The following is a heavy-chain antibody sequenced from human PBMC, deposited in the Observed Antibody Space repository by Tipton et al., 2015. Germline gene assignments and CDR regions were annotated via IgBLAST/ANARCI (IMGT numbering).Heavy chain of an antibody. Sequence: LRLSCAASGFTFSNYSMNWVRQAPGKGLEWIGSLSYSGKTDYNPPLRSRVTISVDTSKNQFSLRLSSVTAADTAVYYCARSLFPETAGLENWFDPWGQGTLVTVSS. CDR3: ARSLFPETAGLENWFDP. J-gene: IGHJ5*02. V-gene: IGHV4-39*01. CDR2: LSYSGKT. D-gene: IGHD6-13*01. CDR1: GFTFSNYSMN.